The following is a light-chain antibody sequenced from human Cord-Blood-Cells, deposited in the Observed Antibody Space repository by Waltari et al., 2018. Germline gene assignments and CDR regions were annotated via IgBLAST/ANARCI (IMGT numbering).Light chain of an antibody. J-gene: IGLJ3*02. CDR3: AAWDDSLSGRV. CDR1: SSNIGSNY. Sequence: QSVLTQPPSASGTPGQRVTISCSGSSSNIGSNYVYWYQQLPGTAPKLLIYRNNRRPSRVADRFSGYKSGTSASLAISGLRSEAEADYYCAAWDDSLSGRVFGGGTKLTVL. V-gene: IGLV1-47*01. CDR2: RNN.